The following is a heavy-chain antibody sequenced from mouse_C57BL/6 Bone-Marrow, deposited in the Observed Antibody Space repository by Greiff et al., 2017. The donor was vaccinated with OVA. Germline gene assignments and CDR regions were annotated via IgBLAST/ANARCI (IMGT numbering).Heavy chain of an antibody. CDR2: IYPGSGST. V-gene: IGHV1-55*01. J-gene: IGHJ3*01. Sequence: QVQLQQPGAELVKPGASVKMSCKASGYTFTSYWITWVKQRPGQGLEWIGDIYPGSGSTNYNEKFKSKATLTVDTSSSTAYMQLSSLTSEDSAVYDCARGDYSNPWFAYWGQGTLVTVSA. D-gene: IGHD2-5*01. CDR3: ARGDYSNPWFAY. CDR1: GYTFTSYW.